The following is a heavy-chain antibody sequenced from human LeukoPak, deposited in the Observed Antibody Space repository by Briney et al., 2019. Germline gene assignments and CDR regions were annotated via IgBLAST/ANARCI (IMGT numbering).Heavy chain of an antibody. V-gene: IGHV4-30-4*01. CDR1: GGSISSGDYY. CDR3: ARHSYYYGMDV. CDR2: IYYSGST. Sequence: PSETLPLTCTVSGGSISSGDYYWSWIRQPPGKGLEWIGYIYYSGSTYYNPSLKSRVTISVDTSKNQFSLKLSSVTAADTAVYYCARHSYYYGMDVWGQGTTVTVSS. J-gene: IGHJ6*02.